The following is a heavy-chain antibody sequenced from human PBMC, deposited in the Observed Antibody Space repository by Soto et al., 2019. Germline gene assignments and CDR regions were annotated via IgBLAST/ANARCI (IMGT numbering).Heavy chain of an antibody. V-gene: IGHV4-39*01. D-gene: IGHD4-17*01. CDR2: IYYSGST. CDR3: AGTTVTNEGQAFDI. J-gene: IGHJ3*02. Sequence: QLQLQESGPGLVKPSETLSLTCTVSGGSISSSSYYWGWIRQPPGKGLEWIGSIYYSGSTYYNPSLKGRVTQSVDTSKNQFSPKLSSVAAADTAVYYWAGTTVTNEGQAFDIWGQGTMVTVSS. CDR1: GGSISSSSYY.